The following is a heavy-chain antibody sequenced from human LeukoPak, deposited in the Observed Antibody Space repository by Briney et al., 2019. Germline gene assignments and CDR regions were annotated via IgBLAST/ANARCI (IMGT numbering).Heavy chain of an antibody. CDR3: ARDFYRAVRGSNWFDP. D-gene: IGHD3-10*01. J-gene: IGHJ5*02. Sequence: SETLSLTCTVSGVSISSGSYDWGWIRQPAGKGLEWIGRIYTSGSTNYNPSLKSRVTISVDTSKNQFSLKLSSVTAADTAVYYCARDFYRAVRGSNWFDPWGQGTLVTVSS. CDR2: IYTSGST. V-gene: IGHV4-61*02. CDR1: GVSISSGSYD.